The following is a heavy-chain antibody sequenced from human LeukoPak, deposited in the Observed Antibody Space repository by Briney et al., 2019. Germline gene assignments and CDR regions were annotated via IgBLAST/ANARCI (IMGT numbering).Heavy chain of an antibody. V-gene: IGHV3-7*01. CDR3: ARDKSESRGWDFDY. D-gene: IGHD3-22*01. CDR2: IKQDGSEK. J-gene: IGHJ4*02. CDR1: GFTFRNYL. Sequence: GGSLRLSCAASGFTFRNYLMNWVRQAPGRELEWVATIKQDGSEKYYVESVRGRFTISRDNAEHSVYLQMNSLRAEDTAVYYCARDKSESRGWDFDYWGQGSLVTVSS.